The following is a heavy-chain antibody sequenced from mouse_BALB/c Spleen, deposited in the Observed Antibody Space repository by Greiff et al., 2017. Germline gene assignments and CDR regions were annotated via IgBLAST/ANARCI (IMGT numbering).Heavy chain of an antibody. V-gene: IGHV14-1*02. CDR1: GFNIKDYY. CDR2: IDPENGNT. Sequence: VQLQQSGAELVRPGASVKLSCKASGFNIKDYYMHWVKQRPEQGLEWIGWIDPENGNTIYDPKFQGKASITADTSSNTAYLQLSSLTSEDTAVYYCARRGGDCEAYWGQGTLVTVSA. J-gene: IGHJ3*01. D-gene: IGHD2-13*01. CDR3: ARRGGDCEAY.